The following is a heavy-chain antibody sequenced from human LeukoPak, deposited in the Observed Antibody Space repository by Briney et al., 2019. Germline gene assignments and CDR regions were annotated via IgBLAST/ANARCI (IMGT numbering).Heavy chain of an antibody. CDR1: GFTFSSYG. J-gene: IGHJ6*02. CDR2: ISYDGSNK. V-gene: IGHV3-30*03. Sequence: PGRSLRLSCAASGFTFSSYGMHWVRQAPGKGLEWVAVISYDGSNKCYADSVKGRFTISRDNSKNTLYLQMNSLRAEDTAVYYCATRGYDYYYYGMDVWGQGTTVTVSS. CDR3: ATRGYDYYYYGMDV. D-gene: IGHD5-12*01.